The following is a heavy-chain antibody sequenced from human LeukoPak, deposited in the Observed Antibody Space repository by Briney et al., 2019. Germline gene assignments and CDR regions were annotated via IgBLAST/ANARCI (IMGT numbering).Heavy chain of an antibody. CDR3: ATQPSDVGFGELTW. J-gene: IGHJ4*02. CDR2: MNPNSGNT. V-gene: IGHV1-8*01. CDR1: GYTFTSYD. Sequence: ASVKVSCKASGYTFTSYDINWVRQATGQGLEWIGWMNPNSGNTGYAQKFQGRVTMTRNTSISTAYMELSSLRSEDTAVYYCATQPSDVGFGELTWWGQGTLVTVSS. D-gene: IGHD3-10*01.